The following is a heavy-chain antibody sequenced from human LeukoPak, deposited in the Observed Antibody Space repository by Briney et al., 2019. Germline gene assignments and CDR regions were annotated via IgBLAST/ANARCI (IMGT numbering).Heavy chain of an antibody. J-gene: IGHJ4*02. CDR3: ARLGAEWDHFDF. Sequence: SETLSLTCTVSGGSFSDYYWSWIRQPPGKGLEWIGYIYPSGTTNYNPSLKSRVTISMDTSKNQFSLKLSSVTATDTAVYYCARLGAEWDHFDFWGQGTLVTVSS. V-gene: IGHV4-4*09. CDR1: GGSFSDYY. D-gene: IGHD1-26*01. CDR2: IYPSGTT.